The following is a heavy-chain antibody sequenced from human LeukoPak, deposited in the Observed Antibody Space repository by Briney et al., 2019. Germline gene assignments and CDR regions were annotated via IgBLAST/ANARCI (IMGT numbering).Heavy chain of an antibody. D-gene: IGHD4-11*01. CDR2: IKQDGSER. J-gene: IGHJ4*02. V-gene: IGHV3-7*01. CDR3: AKDAQRGFDFSNSLES. CDR1: GFTFSSYW. Sequence: GGSLRLSCAASGFTFSSYWMSWVRQAPGKGLEWVANIKQDGSERYYVDSVKGRFTISRDNSKKTVYLQMNSLRVEDTAVYYCAKDAQRGFDFSNSLESWGQGTLVTVSS.